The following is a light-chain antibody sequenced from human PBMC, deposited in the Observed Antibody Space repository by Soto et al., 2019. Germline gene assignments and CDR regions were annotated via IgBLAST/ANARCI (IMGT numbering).Light chain of an antibody. Sequence: AIQMTQSPSSLSASLGDRVTITCRPSQGIRGDLGWYQQKQGKAPKLLISATSTLQSGVPSRFSGRCSGTNFTLTISSLQSEDSATYYCIQDFISPLTVGQGTKVDIK. CDR2: ATS. CDR3: IQDFISPLT. V-gene: IGKV1-6*01. J-gene: IGKJ1*01. CDR1: QGIRGD.